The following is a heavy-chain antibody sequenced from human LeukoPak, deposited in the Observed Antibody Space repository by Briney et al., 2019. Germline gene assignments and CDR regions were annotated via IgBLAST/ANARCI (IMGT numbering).Heavy chain of an antibody. J-gene: IGHJ6*02. CDR3: ARRPDYYYYGMGV. Sequence: PGGSLRLSCAASGFTFSSYEMNWVRQAPGKGLEWVSYISGSGSTIYYADSVEGRFTISRDNAKNSLYLQMNSLRAEDTAVYYCARRPDYYYYGMGVWGQGTTVTVSS. CDR2: ISGSGSTI. V-gene: IGHV3-48*03. CDR1: GFTFSSYE.